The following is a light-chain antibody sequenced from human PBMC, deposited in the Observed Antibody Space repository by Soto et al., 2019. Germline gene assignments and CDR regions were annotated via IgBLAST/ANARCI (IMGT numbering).Light chain of an antibody. CDR1: KLGDKY. J-gene: IGLJ2*01. CDR2: QDS. V-gene: IGLV3-1*01. Sequence: SYELTQPPSVSVSPGQTASITCSGDKLGDKYACWYQQKPRQSPVLVIYQDSKRPSAIPERVSGSNSGNTATLTISGTQAMDEADYYCQAWDSSTAVFGGGTKLTVL. CDR3: QAWDSSTAV.